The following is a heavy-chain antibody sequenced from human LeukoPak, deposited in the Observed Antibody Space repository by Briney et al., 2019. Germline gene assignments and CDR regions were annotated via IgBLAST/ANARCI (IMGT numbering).Heavy chain of an antibody. CDR1: GFTVSSNY. D-gene: IGHD2-15*01. CDR2: IYSGGST. V-gene: IGHV3-53*01. CDR3: ARAVVAALDY. J-gene: IGHJ4*02. Sequence: GSLRLSCAASGFTVSSNYMSWVRQVPGKGLEWVSVIYSGGSTYYADSVKGRFTISRDNSKNTLYLQMNSLRAEDTAVYYCARAVVAALDYWGQGTLVTVSS.